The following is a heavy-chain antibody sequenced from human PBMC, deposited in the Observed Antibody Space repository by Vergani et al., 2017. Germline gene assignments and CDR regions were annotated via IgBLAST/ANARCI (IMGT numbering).Heavy chain of an antibody. V-gene: IGHV4-4*03. Sequence: QVQLQESGPGLVKPPGTLSLTCAVSGDSFRSNKWWTWVRQSPGKTLEWIGEISHSGSTNYNPSLKGRVTLSLDTSKNQFSLRLSSVTAADTAVYYCARDPKSYCSGGSCFSVWGAFDIWGRGTTVIVS. D-gene: IGHD2-15*01. CDR3: ARDPKSYCSGGSCFSVWGAFDI. J-gene: IGHJ3*02. CDR2: ISHSGST. CDR1: GDSFRSNKW.